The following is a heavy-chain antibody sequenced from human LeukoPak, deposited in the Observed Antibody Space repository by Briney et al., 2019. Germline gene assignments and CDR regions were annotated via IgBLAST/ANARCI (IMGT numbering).Heavy chain of an antibody. CDR1: GFTFSTFG. J-gene: IGHJ4*02. CDR2: ISGSGGST. CDR3: AKHMLLYYYDSSGYYGLADY. Sequence: PGGSLRLSCAASGFTFSTFGMNWVRQPPGKGLEWVSAISGSGGSTYYADSVKGRFTISRDNSKNTLYLQMNSLRAEDPAVYYCAKHMLLYYYDSSGYYGLADYWGQGTLVTVSS. V-gene: IGHV3-23*01. D-gene: IGHD3-22*01.